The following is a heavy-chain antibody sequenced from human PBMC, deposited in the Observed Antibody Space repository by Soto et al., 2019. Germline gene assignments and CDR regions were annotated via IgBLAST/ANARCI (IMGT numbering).Heavy chain of an antibody. Sequence: QVQLQESGPGLVKPSETLSLTCAVSGDSISSYYCMWIRQPPGKGLESIGYLYYGRSANYNPSLKSRVTLPVATSTNQCSLTLSSMTAADTAVYYCALRSMAVMPEYWGQGTLVTVSS. CDR3: ALRSMAVMPEY. CDR2: LYYGRSA. V-gene: IGHV4-59*01. J-gene: IGHJ4*02. D-gene: IGHD3-3*02. CDR1: GDSISSYY.